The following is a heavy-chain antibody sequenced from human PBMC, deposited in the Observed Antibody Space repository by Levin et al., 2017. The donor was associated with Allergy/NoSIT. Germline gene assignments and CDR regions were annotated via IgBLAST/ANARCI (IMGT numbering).Heavy chain of an antibody. Sequence: PGGSLRLSCAASGFTFTSYSMNWVRQAPGKGLEWLSYVSRASATIYYADSVKGRFTISRDSAKNSLYLQMNSLRAEDTAVYYCTRDDRYAFDIWGQGTMVAVSS. CDR2: VSRASATI. CDR3: TRDDRYAFDI. V-gene: IGHV3-48*01. J-gene: IGHJ3*02. CDR1: GFTFTSYS.